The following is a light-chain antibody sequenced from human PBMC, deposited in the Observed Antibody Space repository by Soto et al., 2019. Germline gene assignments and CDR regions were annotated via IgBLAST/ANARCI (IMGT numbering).Light chain of an antibody. CDR1: QSVSSGF. J-gene: IGKJ1*01. CDR2: GAS. V-gene: IGKV3-20*01. CDR3: QQYESSPVT. Sequence: EIVLTQSPGTLSLSPGERATLSCRASQSVSSGFLAWYQQKPGQAPSLLIYGASSRATGIPDRFSGSGSGTDFTLTISSLEPEDFEVYYCQQYESSPVTFGQGTKVEIK.